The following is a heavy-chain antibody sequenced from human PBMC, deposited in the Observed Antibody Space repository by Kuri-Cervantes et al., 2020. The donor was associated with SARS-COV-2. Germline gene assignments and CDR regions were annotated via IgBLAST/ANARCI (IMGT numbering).Heavy chain of an antibody. CDR3: AGVRYSSSWYGTRFRFDP. J-gene: IGHJ5*02. Sequence: SETLSLTCTVSGGSISSGSYYWSWIRQPAGKGLEWIGYIYTSGGTNYNPSLKSRVSISADTSKNQFSLKLSSVTAADTAVYYCAGVRYSSSWYGTRFRFDPWGQGTLVTVSS. V-gene: IGHV4-61*09. CDR2: IYTSGGT. CDR1: GGSISSGSYY. D-gene: IGHD6-13*01.